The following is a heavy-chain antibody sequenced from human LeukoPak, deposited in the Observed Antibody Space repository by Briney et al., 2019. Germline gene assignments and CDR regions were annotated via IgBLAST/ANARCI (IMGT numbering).Heavy chain of an antibody. D-gene: IGHD6-13*01. V-gene: IGHV4-39*01. CDR3: ARTGYSSSWHY. Sequence: SETLSLTCTVSGGSISSSSYYWGWIRQPPGKGLEWIGSIYYSGSTYDNPSLKSRVTISVDTSKKRLSLKLSSVTAADTAVYYCARTGYSSSWHYWGQGTPVIVSS. CDR1: GGSISSSSYY. CDR2: IYYSGST. J-gene: IGHJ4*02.